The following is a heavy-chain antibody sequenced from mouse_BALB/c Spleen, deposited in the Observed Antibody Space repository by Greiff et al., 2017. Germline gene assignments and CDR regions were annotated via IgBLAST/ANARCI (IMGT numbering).Heavy chain of an antibody. CDR3: TPAVYDGYSSFAY. D-gene: IGHD2-3*01. Sequence: QVQLKQPGAELVRPGASVKLSCKASGYTFTSYWINWVKQRPGQGLEWIGNIYPSDSYTNYNQKFKDKATLTVDKSSSTAYMQLSSPTSEDSAVYYCTPAVYDGYSSFAYWGQGTLVTVSA. CDR1: GYTFTSYW. V-gene: IGHV1-69*02. J-gene: IGHJ3*01. CDR2: IYPSDSYT.